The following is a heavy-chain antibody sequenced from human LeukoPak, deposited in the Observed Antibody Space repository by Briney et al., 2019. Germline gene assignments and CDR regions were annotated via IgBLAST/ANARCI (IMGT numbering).Heavy chain of an antibody. CDR1: GGSISSSSYY. CDR2: IYYSGRT. J-gene: IGHJ4*02. D-gene: IGHD3-3*01. V-gene: IGHV4-39*05. Sequence: SETPSLTCTVSGGSISSSSYYWGWIRQPPGKGLEWIGSIYYSGRTYYNPSLKRRVNISVDTSKNQFSLKLSSVTAADTAVYYCAKVRITIFGVVMGYFDYWGQGTLVTVSS. CDR3: AKVRITIFGVVMGYFDY.